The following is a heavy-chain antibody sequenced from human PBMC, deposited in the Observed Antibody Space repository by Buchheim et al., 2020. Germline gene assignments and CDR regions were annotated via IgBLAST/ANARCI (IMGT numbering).Heavy chain of an antibody. J-gene: IGHJ4*02. Sequence: QVQLVQSGAEVKKPGASVKVSCKASGYTFTSYYMHWVRQAPGQGLEWMGIINPSGGSTSYAQKFQGRVTMTRDTYTSTVYLGLGSVRSEDTAVYYCTRAQAGMIDYWGQGTL. CDR2: INPSGGST. D-gene: IGHD6-13*01. CDR1: GYTFTSYY. V-gene: IGHV1-46*03. CDR3: TRAQAGMIDY.